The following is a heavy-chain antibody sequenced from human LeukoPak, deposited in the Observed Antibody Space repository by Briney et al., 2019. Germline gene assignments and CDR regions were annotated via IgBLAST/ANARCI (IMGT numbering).Heavy chain of an antibody. CDR1: GGSLSGHY. CDR3: ARGQWLDNY. J-gene: IGHJ4*02. V-gene: IGHV4-34*01. D-gene: IGHD6-19*01. CDR2: INHSGST. Sequence: PSETLSLTCAVYGGSLSGHYWSWIRQPPGKGLEWIGEINHSGSTNYNPSLKSRLTISVDTSKTQFPLKLSSVTAADTAVYYCARGQWLDNYWGQGTQVTVSS.